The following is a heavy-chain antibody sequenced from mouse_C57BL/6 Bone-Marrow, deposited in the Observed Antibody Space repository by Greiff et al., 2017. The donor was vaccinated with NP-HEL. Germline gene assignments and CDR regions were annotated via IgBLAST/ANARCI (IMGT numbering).Heavy chain of an antibody. CDR1: GYTFTDYY. Sequence: LQESGAELVRPGASVKLSCKASGYTFTDYYINWVKQRPGQGLEWIARIYPGSGNTYYNEKFKGKATLTAEKSSSTAYMQLSSLTSEDSAVYFCARWGYGNYGGAYWGQGTLVTVSA. J-gene: IGHJ3*01. V-gene: IGHV1-76*01. CDR2: IYPGSGNT. D-gene: IGHD2-1*01. CDR3: ARWGYGNYGGAY.